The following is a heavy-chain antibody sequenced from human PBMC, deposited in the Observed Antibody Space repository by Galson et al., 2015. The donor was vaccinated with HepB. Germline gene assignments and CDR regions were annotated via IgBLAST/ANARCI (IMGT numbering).Heavy chain of an antibody. Sequence: SVKVSCKASGYTFTGYYMHWVRQAPGQGLEWMGWINPNSGGTNYAQKFQGWVTMTRDTSISTAYMELSRLRSDDTAVYYCARAGWELLAHGGVPWYYFDYWGQGTLVTVSS. J-gene: IGHJ4*02. CDR2: INPNSGGT. CDR3: ARAGWELLAHGGVPWYYFDY. CDR1: GYTFTGYY. V-gene: IGHV1-2*04. D-gene: IGHD1-26*01.